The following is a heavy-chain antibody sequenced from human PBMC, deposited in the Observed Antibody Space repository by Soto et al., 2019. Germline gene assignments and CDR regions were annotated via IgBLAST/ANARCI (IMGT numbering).Heavy chain of an antibody. J-gene: IGHJ6*02. Sequence: QVQLVQSGAEVKKPGSPVKVSCKASGGTFSRYGISWVRQAPGQGLEWMGGIIPIFGTANYAQKFQGRVTITADESTSTASMELSSLRSEDTAVYYCARARNDNYYYGMDVWGQGTTVTVSS. V-gene: IGHV1-69*12. CDR1: GGTFSRYG. CDR2: IIPIFGTA. CDR3: ARARNDNYYYGMDV. D-gene: IGHD3-22*01.